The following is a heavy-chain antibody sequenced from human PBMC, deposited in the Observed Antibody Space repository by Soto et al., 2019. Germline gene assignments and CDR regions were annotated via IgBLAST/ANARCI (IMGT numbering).Heavy chain of an antibody. CDR2: IYYSGRT. J-gene: IGHJ4*02. CDR3: ARVGGVAARTFDY. Sequence: SETLSLTCTVSGGSISDFYWSWARQPPVKGLEWIGYIYYSGRTDYNPSLKGRVTISIDTSKNQFSLKLRSVTAADTAVYYCARVGGVAARTFDYWGQGTLVTVSS. D-gene: IGHD6-6*01. V-gene: IGHV4-59*01. CDR1: GGSISDFY.